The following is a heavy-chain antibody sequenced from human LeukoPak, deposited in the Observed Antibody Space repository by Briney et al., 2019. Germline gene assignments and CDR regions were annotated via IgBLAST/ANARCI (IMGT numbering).Heavy chain of an antibody. CDR1: GGSISSSSYY. J-gene: IGHJ3*02. Sequence: PSETLSLTCTVSGGSISSSSYYWGWIRQPPGKGLEWIPSLYYSGSTYYNPSLKSRVTISVDTSKNQFSLKLSSVTAADTAVYYCARGSPTGLGDHDAFDIWGQGTMVTVSS. CDR3: ARGSPTGLGDHDAFDI. CDR2: LYYSGST. V-gene: IGHV4-39*01. D-gene: IGHD3-16*01.